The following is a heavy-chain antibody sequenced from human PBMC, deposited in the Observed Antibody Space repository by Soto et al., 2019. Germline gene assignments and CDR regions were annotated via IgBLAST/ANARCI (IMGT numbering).Heavy chain of an antibody. Sequence: GGSMRLSCAASGFSFSSYWMKWVRQAPGKGLEYVATIKADGSETYYVESVKGRFTISRDNAEKSLYLQMNSLRADDTAVYYCAKEHRGSSDNWWGQGTLVTVSS. V-gene: IGHV3-7*01. J-gene: IGHJ4*02. CDR3: AKEHRGSSDNW. CDR1: GFSFSSYW. D-gene: IGHD3-10*01. CDR2: IKADGSET.